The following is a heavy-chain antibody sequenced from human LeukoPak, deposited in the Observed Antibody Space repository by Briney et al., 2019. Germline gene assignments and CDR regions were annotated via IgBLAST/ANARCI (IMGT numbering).Heavy chain of an antibody. CDR3: ARVGEEDIVVVPAAYGDY. CDR2: ISSSSSYI. D-gene: IGHD2-2*01. Sequence: GGSLRLSCAASGFTFSSYSMNWVRQAPGKGLEWVSSISSSSSYIYYADSVKGRFTISRDNAKNSLYLQMNSLRAEDTAVYYCARVGEEDIVVVPAAYGDYWGQGTLVTVSS. J-gene: IGHJ4*02. V-gene: IGHV3-21*01. CDR1: GFTFSSYS.